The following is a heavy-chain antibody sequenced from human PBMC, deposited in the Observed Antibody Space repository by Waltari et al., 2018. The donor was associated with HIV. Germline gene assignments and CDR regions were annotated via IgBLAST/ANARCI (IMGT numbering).Heavy chain of an antibody. D-gene: IGHD1-26*01. V-gene: IGHV1-8*01. CDR2: VNPKSGNT. CDR3: ARAKGAMTGDYHYYMDV. J-gene: IGHJ6*03. CDR1: GSTFKTYD. Sequence: QVQLVQPGAEVRKPGASVKVSCKASGSTFKTYDINWGRQATGQGPEWVGWVNPKSGNTGCAQKFQGRVNMTSNSSFMELNNLTSDDTAVYYCARAKGAMTGDYHYYMDVWGGGTTVIVSS.